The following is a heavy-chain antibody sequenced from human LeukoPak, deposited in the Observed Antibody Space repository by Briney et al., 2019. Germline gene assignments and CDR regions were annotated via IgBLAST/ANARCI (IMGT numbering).Heavy chain of an antibody. Sequence: SETLSLTCTVSGGSISSYYWSWIRQPPGKGLEWIGYIYYSGSTNYNPSLKSRVTISVDTSKNQFSLKLSSVTAADTAVYYCARHQYYDILTGYYEDYYYYGMDVWGQGTTVTASS. CDR3: ARHQYYDILTGYYEDYYYYGMDV. D-gene: IGHD3-9*01. CDR2: IYYSGST. V-gene: IGHV4-59*08. CDR1: GGSISSYY. J-gene: IGHJ6*02.